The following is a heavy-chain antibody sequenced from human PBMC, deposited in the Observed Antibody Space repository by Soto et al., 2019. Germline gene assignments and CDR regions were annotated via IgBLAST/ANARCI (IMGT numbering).Heavy chain of an antibody. J-gene: IGHJ4*02. D-gene: IGHD6-25*01. Sequence: PSETLSLTCAVSGYSMRSGYYWGWIRQPPGEGLEWIGNIYHGGKTYYNPSLKSRVSVSLDTSKNQFSLNLTSVTAADTAMYYCARAAATHFDNWGQGLLVTVSS. CDR3: ARAAATHFDN. CDR1: GYSMRSGYY. CDR2: IYHGGKT. V-gene: IGHV4-38-2*01.